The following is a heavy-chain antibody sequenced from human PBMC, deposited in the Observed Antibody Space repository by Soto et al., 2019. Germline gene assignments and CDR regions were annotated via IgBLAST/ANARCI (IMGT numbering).Heavy chain of an antibody. CDR2: ISAYNGNT. D-gene: IGHD1-26*01. CDR3: ALGMARLYYYGMDV. V-gene: IGHV1-18*01. Sequence: AAVKVSCKASGYTFTSYGISWVRQAPRQGLEWMGWISAYNGNTNYAQKLQGRVTITADESTSTAYMELSSLRSEDTAVYYCALGMARLYYYGMDVWGQGTTVTVSS. J-gene: IGHJ6*02. CDR1: GYTFTSYG.